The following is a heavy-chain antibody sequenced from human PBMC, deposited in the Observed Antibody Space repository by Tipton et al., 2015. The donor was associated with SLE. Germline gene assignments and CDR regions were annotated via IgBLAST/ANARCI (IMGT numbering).Heavy chain of an antibody. CDR2: INSEGSST. V-gene: IGHV3-74*01. D-gene: IGHD2-2*01. Sequence: SLRLSCAASGFTFSSYWIHWVRQAPGKGLVWVSRINSEGSSTTYADSVKGRFTISRDNTKNTLYLQMNSLRAEDTAVYYCARSGGDCSSASCYDLSFDVWGQGTAVTVSS. CDR3: ARSGGDCSSASCYDLSFDV. CDR1: GFTFSSYW. J-gene: IGHJ3*01.